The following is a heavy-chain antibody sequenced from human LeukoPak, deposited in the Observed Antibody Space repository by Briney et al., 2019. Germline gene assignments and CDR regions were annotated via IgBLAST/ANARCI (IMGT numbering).Heavy chain of an antibody. D-gene: IGHD3-16*01. CDR1: GFTFSSYA. CDR3: ARSDIGFDY. J-gene: IGHJ4*02. Sequence: GGSLRLSCTASGFTFSSYAMNWVRQAPGKGLEWVSGIGAGGTFTYYADSVKGRLTISRDNSRNTLYLQMNSLRADDTAVYYCARSDIGFDYWGQGTLVTVSS. CDR2: IGAGGTFT. V-gene: IGHV3-23*01.